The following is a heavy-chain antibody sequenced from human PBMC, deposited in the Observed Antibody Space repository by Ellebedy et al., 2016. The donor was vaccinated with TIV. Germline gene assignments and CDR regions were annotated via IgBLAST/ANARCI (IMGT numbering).Heavy chain of an antibody. CDR1: GGSISSSSYY. V-gene: IGHV4-39*01. CDR3: ARRGGSGYSAHGFFDY. Sequence: SETLSLTXTVSGGSISSSSYYWGWIRQPPGKGLEWIGSIYYSGSTYYNPSLKSRVTISVDTSKNQFSLKLSSVTAADTAVYYCARRGGSGYSAHGFFDYWGQGTLVTVSS. CDR2: IYYSGST. D-gene: IGHD3-22*01. J-gene: IGHJ4*02.